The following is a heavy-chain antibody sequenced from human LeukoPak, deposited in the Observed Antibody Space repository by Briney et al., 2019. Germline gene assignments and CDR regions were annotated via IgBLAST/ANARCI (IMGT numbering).Heavy chain of an antibody. V-gene: IGHV4-30-4*01. D-gene: IGHD3-10*01. CDR1: GGSISSGDYY. CDR3: AREPTMVRGISWFDP. J-gene: IGHJ5*02. Sequence: SQTLSLTCTVSGGSISSGDYYWSWIRQPPGKGLEWIGYIYYSGSTYYNPSLKSRVTISVDTSKNQFSLKLTSVTAADTAVYYCAREPTMVRGISWFDPWGQGTLVTISS. CDR2: IYYSGST.